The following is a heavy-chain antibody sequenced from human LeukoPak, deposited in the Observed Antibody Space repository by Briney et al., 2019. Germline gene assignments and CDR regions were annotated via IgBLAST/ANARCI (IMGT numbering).Heavy chain of an antibody. CDR1: GFTFSTYS. D-gene: IGHD6-19*01. Sequence: GGSLRLSCAASGFTFSTYSMNWVRQAPGKGLEWVSSISSSSSYIYYADSVKGRFTISRDNAKNSLYLQMNSLRAEDTAVYYCARVGSSGWYPYFDYWGQGTLVTVSS. J-gene: IGHJ4*02. V-gene: IGHV3-21*01. CDR3: ARVGSSGWYPYFDY. CDR2: ISSSSSYI.